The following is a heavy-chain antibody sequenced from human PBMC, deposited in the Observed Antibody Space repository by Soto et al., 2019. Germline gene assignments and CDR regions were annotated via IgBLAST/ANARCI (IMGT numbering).Heavy chain of an antibody. J-gene: IGHJ6*02. CDR3: AKDVQLWSWAYGMDV. CDR2: ISYDGSNK. D-gene: IGHD5-18*01. V-gene: IGHV3-30*18. CDR1: GFTFSSYG. Sequence: QVQLMESGGGVVQPGRSLRLSCAASGFTFSSYGMHWVLQAPGKGLQWVAVISYDGSNKYYADSVKGRFTISRDNSKNTLYLQMNSLRAEDTAVYYCAKDVQLWSWAYGMDVWGQGTTVTVSS.